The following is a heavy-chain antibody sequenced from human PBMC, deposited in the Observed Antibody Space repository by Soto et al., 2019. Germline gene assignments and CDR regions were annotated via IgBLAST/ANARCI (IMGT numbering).Heavy chain of an antibody. J-gene: IGHJ4*02. Sequence: SETLSLTCTVSGGSICRYYWNWIRQPPGKGLEWIGYIYYSGSTNYNPSLKSRVTISVDTSKNQFSLKLSSVTAADTALYYCAKHGREQLAGVSTDLDCWGQGDLVTVS. CDR2: IYYSGST. V-gene: IGHV4-59*08. CDR1: GGSICRYY. D-gene: IGHD6-13*01. CDR3: AKHGREQLAGVSTDLDC.